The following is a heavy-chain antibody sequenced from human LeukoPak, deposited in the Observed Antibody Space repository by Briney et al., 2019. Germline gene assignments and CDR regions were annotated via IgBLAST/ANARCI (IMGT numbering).Heavy chain of an antibody. CDR3: ARDPTAAGRFDL. D-gene: IGHD6-13*01. J-gene: IGHJ5*02. Sequence: ASVTVSFKASGYTLTNYRIRGVGQAPGQGREGMGWISAYNGNTNEAQKLQGRVTMTTDTSTSTAYMELRSLRSDDTAVYYCARDPTAAGRFDLWGQGTLVTVSS. CDR2: ISAYNGNT. CDR1: GYTLTNYR. V-gene: IGHV1-18*01.